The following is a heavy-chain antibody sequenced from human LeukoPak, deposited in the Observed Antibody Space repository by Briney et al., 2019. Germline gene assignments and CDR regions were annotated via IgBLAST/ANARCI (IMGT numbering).Heavy chain of an antibody. D-gene: IGHD5-12*01. CDR1: GFSISSYE. Sequence: GGSLRLSCAASGFSISSYEMNWVCQAPGKGLDRVSYISSSGSTIHYADSVQGRFTTSRDSAKNSLYLQMNTLRAEDTAVYYCGRYMVGTIQLGGDVWGQGTTVTVSS. V-gene: IGHV3-48*03. J-gene: IGHJ6*02. CDR3: GRYMVGTIQLGGDV. CDR2: ISSSGSTI.